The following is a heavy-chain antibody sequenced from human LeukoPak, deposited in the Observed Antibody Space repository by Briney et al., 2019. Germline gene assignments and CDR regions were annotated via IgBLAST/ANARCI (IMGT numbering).Heavy chain of an antibody. CDR3: GRGMDV. CDR2: IKQDGSEK. CDR1: GFTFSNYW. V-gene: IGHV3-7*01. Sequence: GGSLRLSCAASGFTFSNYWMTWVRQAPGKGLEWVANIKQDGSEKYYVDSVKGRFTISRGNAKNSLNLEMNRLRGEDTAVYYCGRGMDVWGQGTTVTVSS. J-gene: IGHJ6*02.